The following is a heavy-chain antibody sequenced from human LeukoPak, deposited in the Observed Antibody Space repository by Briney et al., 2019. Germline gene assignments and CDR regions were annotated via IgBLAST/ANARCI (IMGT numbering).Heavy chain of an antibody. J-gene: IGHJ4*02. Sequence: SSETLSLTCTVSGGSISSSSYYWGWIRQPPGKGLEWIGRIHYSGSTNYNPSLKSRVTISVDTSKNQFSLKLSSVTASDRAIYYCARHLASRSSSGWYYVDYWGQGTLVTVSS. CDR1: GGSISSSSYY. CDR2: IHYSGST. D-gene: IGHD6-19*01. V-gene: IGHV4-39*01. CDR3: ARHLASRSSSGWYYVDY.